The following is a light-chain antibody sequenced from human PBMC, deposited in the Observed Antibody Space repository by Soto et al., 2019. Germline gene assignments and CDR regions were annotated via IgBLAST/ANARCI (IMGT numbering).Light chain of an antibody. Sequence: EIVLTQSPATLSLSPGERATLSCGASKSVSSSYLAGYQQKPGLAPRLLIYDASSRATGIPDRFSGSGSGTDFTLTISRLEPEDFSVYYCQQYGSSPFTFGGGTKVEIK. CDR3: QQYGSSPFT. CDR1: KSVSSSY. V-gene: IGKV3D-20*01. J-gene: IGKJ4*01. CDR2: DAS.